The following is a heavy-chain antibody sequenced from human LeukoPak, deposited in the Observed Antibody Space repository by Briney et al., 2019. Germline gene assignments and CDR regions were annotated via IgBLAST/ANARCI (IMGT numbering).Heavy chain of an antibody. CDR1: GFTFSSYW. V-gene: IGHV3-74*01. Sequence: GGSLRLSCAASGFTFSSYWMHWVRQAPGKGLVWVSRINSDGSVTNYADSVKGRFTISRDNTKNTLYLQMNSLRAEDTAVYYCARPSSNAFDVWGQGTMVTVSS. J-gene: IGHJ3*01. CDR2: INSDGSVT. CDR3: ARPSSNAFDV.